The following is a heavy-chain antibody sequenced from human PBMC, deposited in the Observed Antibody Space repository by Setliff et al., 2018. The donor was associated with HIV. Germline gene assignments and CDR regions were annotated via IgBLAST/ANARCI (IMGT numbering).Heavy chain of an antibody. CDR2: IYPGDSNT. CDR3: ARPRRSGYSIDSDL. CDR1: GYSFSNFW. J-gene: IGHJ4*01. V-gene: IGHV5-51*01. D-gene: IGHD3-3*01. Sequence: PGESLKISCEASGYSFSNFWIAWVRQTPEKGLEWMGIIYPGDSNTRYSPSFKGQVTISVDKSFRTAYLQWSSLKASDTGLYYCARPRRSGYSIDSDLWGQGTLVTVSS.